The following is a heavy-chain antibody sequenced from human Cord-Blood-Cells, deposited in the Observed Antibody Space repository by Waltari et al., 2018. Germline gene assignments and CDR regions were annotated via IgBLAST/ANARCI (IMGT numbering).Heavy chain of an antibody. V-gene: IGHV4-38-2*02. Sequence: QVQLQESGPGLVKPSETLSLTCTVSGYSISSGYYWGWIRQPPGKGLEWIGRIYHSGSNYYTPSLKSRVTISVDTSKNQFSLKLSSVTAADTAVYYCARVNYSNYFDYWGQGTLVTVSS. CDR1: GYSISSGYY. CDR3: ARVNYSNYFDY. J-gene: IGHJ4*02. D-gene: IGHD4-4*01. CDR2: IYHSGSN.